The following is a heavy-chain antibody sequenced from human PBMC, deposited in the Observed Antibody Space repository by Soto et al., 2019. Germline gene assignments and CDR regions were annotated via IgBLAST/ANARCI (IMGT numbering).Heavy chain of an antibody. V-gene: IGHV3-23*01. D-gene: IGHD6-13*01. CDR1: GFNFSSYA. Sequence: EVQLLDSGGGLVQPGGSLRLSCAASGFNFSSYAMNWVRQAPGKGLEWVSVISGSGGSTYYADSVKVRFNISRDNSKNTLYLQMNSLRGEDTAVYYCAMRGPGTYFDYWGQGSLVTVTS. CDR2: ISGSGGST. CDR3: AMRGPGTYFDY. J-gene: IGHJ4*02.